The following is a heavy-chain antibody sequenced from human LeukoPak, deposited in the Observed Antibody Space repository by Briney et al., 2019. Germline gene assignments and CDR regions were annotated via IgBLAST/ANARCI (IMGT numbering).Heavy chain of an antibody. CDR2: IYSDGST. V-gene: IGHV3-53*01. D-gene: IGHD3-10*01. J-gene: IGHJ4*02. CDR3: AKAGAFDY. CDR1: GFIVSGDF. Sequence: PGGSLRLSCAASGFIVSGDFMSWVRQAPGKGLEWVSVIYSDGSTYYADSAKGRFTISRDNSKNTLYLQMNSLRAEDTAVYYCAKAGAFDYWGQGTLVTVSS.